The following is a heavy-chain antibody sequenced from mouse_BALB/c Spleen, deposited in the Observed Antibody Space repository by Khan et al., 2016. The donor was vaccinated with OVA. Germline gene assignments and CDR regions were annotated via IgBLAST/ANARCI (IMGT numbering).Heavy chain of an antibody. CDR1: GYTFTIYT. Sequence: QVQLQQSGAELARPGASVKMSCKASGYTFTIYTMLWVRQRPGQGLEWIGYINPSSAYTNYNQKFKDKATLTADKSSSTAYMQLSSLTSEDSAVYYCARAGGMYYYGSSSPAWFAYWGQGTLVTVSA. D-gene: IGHD1-1*01. J-gene: IGHJ3*01. CDR2: INPSSAYT. CDR3: ARAGGMYYYGSSSPAWFAY. V-gene: IGHV1-4*01.